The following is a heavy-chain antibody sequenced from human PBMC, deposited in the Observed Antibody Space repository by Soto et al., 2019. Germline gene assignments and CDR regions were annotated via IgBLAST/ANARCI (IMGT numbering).Heavy chain of an antibody. CDR2: IYYSGSS. V-gene: IGHV4-31*03. J-gene: IGHJ5*02. CDR3: ARRPDP. Sequence: QVQLQESGPGLVKPSQTLSLTCTVSGGSISSGGYYWSWIRQHPGKGLEWIGYIYYSGSSYVNPSFNSRVTISIDTSKNRFSLKLSSVTAADTAGYWWARRPDPWGQGTLVTVSS. CDR1: GGSISSGGYY.